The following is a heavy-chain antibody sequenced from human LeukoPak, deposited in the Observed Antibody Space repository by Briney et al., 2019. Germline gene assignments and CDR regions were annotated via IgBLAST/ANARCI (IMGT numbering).Heavy chain of an antibody. D-gene: IGHD1-26*01. CDR1: GGSISNYY. J-gene: IGHJ4*02. V-gene: IGHV4-59*08. CDR2: IYYSGST. Sequence: SETLSLTCTVSGGSISNYYWSWIRQPPGKGLEWIVHIYYSGSTKYNPSLKSRVTISVNTSKNQFSLKLSSVTAADTAVYDCARHQDAIGGATRPFDYWGQGTLVTVSS. CDR3: ARHQDAIGGATRPFDY.